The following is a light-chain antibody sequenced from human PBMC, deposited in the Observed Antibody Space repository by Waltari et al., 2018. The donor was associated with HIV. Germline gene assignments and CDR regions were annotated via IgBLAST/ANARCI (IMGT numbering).Light chain of an antibody. CDR1: SSDIGNSTI. V-gene: IGLV2-23*02. CDR2: EVT. Sequence: QSALTQPASVSGSPGQSISISCTEASSDIGNSTIVSCYQHHTGRAPKLLIFEVTKRPSGVSNLFSGSKSGNTASLTISDLQAEDEADYYCCSYASSGTLVVFGGGTRVTVL. CDR3: CSYASSGTLVV. J-gene: IGLJ2*01.